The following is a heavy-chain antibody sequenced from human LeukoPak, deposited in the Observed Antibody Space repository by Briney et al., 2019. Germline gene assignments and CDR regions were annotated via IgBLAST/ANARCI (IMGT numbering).Heavy chain of an antibody. CDR3: ARDSDGMSV. CDR2: ISYDGINK. Sequence: TGGSLRPSCAASRFTFSTYGMHWVRQAPGKGLEWVALISYDGINKYYADSVKGRFTVSRDNSKSTLYLQVNSLRAEDTAVYYCARDSDGMSVWGLGTTVTVSS. J-gene: IGHJ6*02. V-gene: IGHV3-30*03. CDR1: RFTFSTYG.